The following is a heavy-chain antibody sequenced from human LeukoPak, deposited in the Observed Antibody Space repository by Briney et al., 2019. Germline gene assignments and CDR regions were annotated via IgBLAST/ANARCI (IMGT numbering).Heavy chain of an antibody. Sequence: PGGSLRLSCAASGFTFSSYDMHWVRQATGKGLERVSAIGTADDTYYPGSVKGRFTISRENAKNSLYLQMNSLRAGDTAVYYCARGGSAGYYYMDVWGKGTTVTVS. J-gene: IGHJ6*03. CDR1: GFTFSSYD. CDR2: IGTADDT. V-gene: IGHV3-13*01. D-gene: IGHD3-16*01. CDR3: ARGGSAGYYYMDV.